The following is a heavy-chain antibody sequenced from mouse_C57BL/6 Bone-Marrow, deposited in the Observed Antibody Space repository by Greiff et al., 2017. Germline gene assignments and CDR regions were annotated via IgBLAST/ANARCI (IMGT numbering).Heavy chain of an antibody. CDR3: ARWIYDGYYP. V-gene: IGHV14-2*01. D-gene: IGHD2-3*01. CDR1: GFNIKDSY. CDR2: IDPEDGET. Sequence: EVQLQQSGAELVKPGASVTLSCTASGFNIKDSYMPWVKQRTEQGLEWIGRIDPEDGETKYAPKLQGKAPITADTSSNTAYLQRSSLTSEDTAVYYCARWIYDGYYPWGQGTTLTVSS. J-gene: IGHJ2*01.